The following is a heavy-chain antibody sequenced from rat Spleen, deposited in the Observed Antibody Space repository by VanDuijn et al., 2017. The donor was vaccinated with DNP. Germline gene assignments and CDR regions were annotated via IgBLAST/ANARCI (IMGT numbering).Heavy chain of an antibody. CDR3: ATSTGAY. Sequence: EVQLVDSGGGLVQPGRSLNISCVASGLILSNYGIHWIRQVPTKGLEWVASISPSGGSTYYRDSVKGRFTMSRDNAKNTQSLQMDSLRSEDTATYYCATSTGAYWGQGTLVTVSS. V-gene: IGHV5-19*01. D-gene: IGHD1-2*01. CDR2: ISPSGGST. CDR1: GLILSNYG. J-gene: IGHJ3*01.